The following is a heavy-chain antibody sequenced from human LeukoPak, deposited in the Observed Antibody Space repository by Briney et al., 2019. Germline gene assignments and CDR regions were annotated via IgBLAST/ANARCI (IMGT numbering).Heavy chain of an antibody. D-gene: IGHD2-2*01. J-gene: IGHJ6*03. Sequence: SETLSLTCTVSGGSISSYYWSWIRQPAGKGLEWIGRIYTSGSTNYNPSLKSRVTMSVDTSKNQFSLKLSSVTAADTAVYYCARGIVVVPAAEEYYYYYYYMDVWGKGTTVTVSS. CDR1: GGSISSYY. CDR2: IYTSGST. V-gene: IGHV4-4*07. CDR3: ARGIVVVPAAEEYYYYYYYMDV.